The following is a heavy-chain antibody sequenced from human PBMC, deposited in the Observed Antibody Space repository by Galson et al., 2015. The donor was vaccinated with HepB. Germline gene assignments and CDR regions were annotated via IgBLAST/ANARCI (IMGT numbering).Heavy chain of an antibody. J-gene: IGHJ1*01. CDR3: ARRGNEYSSSWYFYH. D-gene: IGHD6-6*01. V-gene: IGHV5-51*01. CDR2: IWPGDSDT. CDR1: GYILTTYW. Sequence: QSGAAVKKPGESLRISCMASGYILTTYWIGWVRQLPGKGLEWMGIIWPGDSDTRYNPSFQGQVTISADNSINTVYLQWSSLKASDSAMYYCARRGNEYSSSWYFYHWGQGTLVSVSS.